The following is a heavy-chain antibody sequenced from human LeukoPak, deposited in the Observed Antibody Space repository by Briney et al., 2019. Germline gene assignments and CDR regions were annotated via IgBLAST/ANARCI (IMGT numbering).Heavy chain of an antibody. Sequence: PGGSLRLSCAPSVFTVTSNYMSWVRQAPRKGLGSVSVIYSGGSTYYADSVKGRFTISTDNSKNTLYLQNNSPRAEDTAVYYCATGYGRDAFDIWGQGKMVTVSS. J-gene: IGHJ3*02. CDR3: ATGYGRDAFDI. V-gene: IGHV3-66*02. CDR2: IYSGGST. D-gene: IGHD6-13*01. CDR1: VFTVTSNY.